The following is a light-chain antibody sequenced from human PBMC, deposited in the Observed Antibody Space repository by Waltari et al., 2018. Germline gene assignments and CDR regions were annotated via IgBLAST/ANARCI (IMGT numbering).Light chain of an antibody. CDR2: KVS. V-gene: IGKV2-30*02. Sequence: DVVLTQSPLSLPVALGQPASISCKSSQSLVHSACNTYLSWFHQRPGQSTTRLSYKVSNRESGVPDRFSASGSCTDFTLKISWVEAVICGVFYCLQCTHWPLTFCGVTTVEI. CDR1: QSLVHSACNTY. CDR3: LQCTHWPLT. J-gene: IGKJ4*01.